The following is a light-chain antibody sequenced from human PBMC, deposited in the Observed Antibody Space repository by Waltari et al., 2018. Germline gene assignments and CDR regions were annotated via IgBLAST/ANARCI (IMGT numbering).Light chain of an antibody. V-gene: IGLV2-14*03. Sequence: QSALTKPASVSGSPGQSITISCTGTSSDIGRYNYVSWFQQHPGKAPKLMIYDVRNRPSGVSNRFSGSKSDYTASLTISGLQAEDEAVYFCNSFTSSNTVIFGGGTKLTV. CDR3: NSFTSSNTVI. CDR2: DVR. J-gene: IGLJ2*01. CDR1: SSDIGRYNY.